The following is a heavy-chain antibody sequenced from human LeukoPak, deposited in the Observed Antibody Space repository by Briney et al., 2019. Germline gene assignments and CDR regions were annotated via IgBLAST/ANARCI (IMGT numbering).Heavy chain of an antibody. CDR2: IHYSGST. CDR1: GGSSSYY. J-gene: IGHJ3*02. CDR3: ARVGGIYDYVWGSYRHDAFDI. D-gene: IGHD3-16*02. Sequence: SETLSLTCTVSGGSSSYYWDWIRQPPGKGLTWIGSIHYSGSTYYNPSLKSRVTISVDTSKNQFSLKLSSVTAADTAVYYCARVGGIYDYVWGSYRHDAFDIWGQGTMVTVSS. V-gene: IGHV4-39*07.